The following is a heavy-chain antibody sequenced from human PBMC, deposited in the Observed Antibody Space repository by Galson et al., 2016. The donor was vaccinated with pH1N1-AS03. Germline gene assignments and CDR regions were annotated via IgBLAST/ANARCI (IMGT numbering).Heavy chain of an antibody. J-gene: IGHJ4*02. CDR1: GFIFRRYS. V-gene: IGHV3-43*01. Sequence: SLRLSCAASGFIFRRYSMNWVRQAPGKGLECVSLISWDGQRPYYADSVKGRFTISRDNSRNSLFLQMDSLRTEDTALYYCATLTGDEGHFDYWGQGTPVTVFS. CDR2: ISWDGQRP. D-gene: IGHD7-27*01. CDR3: ATLTGDEGHFDY.